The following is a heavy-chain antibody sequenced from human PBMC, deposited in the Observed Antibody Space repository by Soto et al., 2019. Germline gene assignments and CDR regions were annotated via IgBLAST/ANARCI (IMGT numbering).Heavy chain of an antibody. CDR2: IWYDGSNN. J-gene: IGHJ6*02. V-gene: IGHV3-33*01. CDR1: GFTFSSYG. Sequence: PGGSLRLSCGASGFTFSSYGMHWVRQAPGKGLEWVAVIWYDGSNNYYADSVKGRFTISGDNSKNTLYLQMNSLRAEDAAVYCCARDWKVTGMGYYYYGMDVWGQGTTVTVSS. CDR3: ARDWKVTGMGYYYYGMDV. D-gene: IGHD1-20*01.